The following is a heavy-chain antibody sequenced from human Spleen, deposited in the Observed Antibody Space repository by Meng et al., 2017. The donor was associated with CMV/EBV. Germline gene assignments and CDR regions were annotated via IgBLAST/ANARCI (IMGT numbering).Heavy chain of an antibody. D-gene: IGHD2-2*02. CDR1: GFTFRSYW. CDR2: IKQDGGEK. J-gene: IGHJ6*02. Sequence: GESLKISCAASGFTFRSYWMSWVRQAPGKGLEWVANIKQDGGEKSYVDSVKGRFTISRDNAENSLYLQMNSLRADDTAVYYCARDHYTYRAYYYYGMDVWGQGTTVTVSS. CDR3: ARDHYTYRAYYYYGMDV. V-gene: IGHV3-7*01.